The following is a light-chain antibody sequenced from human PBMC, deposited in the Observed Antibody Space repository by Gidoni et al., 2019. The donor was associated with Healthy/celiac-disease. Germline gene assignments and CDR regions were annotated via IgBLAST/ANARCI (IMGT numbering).Light chain of an antibody. CDR2: KDS. CDR3: QSADSSGTYVV. CDR1: ALPKQY. V-gene: IGLV3-25*03. Sequence: YELTQPTSVSVSPGQTARIPCSGDALPKQYAYWYQQKPGQAPVLVIYKDSERPSGIPERFSGSSSGTTVTLTISGVQAEDEADYYCQSADSSGTYVVFGGGTKLTVL. J-gene: IGLJ2*01.